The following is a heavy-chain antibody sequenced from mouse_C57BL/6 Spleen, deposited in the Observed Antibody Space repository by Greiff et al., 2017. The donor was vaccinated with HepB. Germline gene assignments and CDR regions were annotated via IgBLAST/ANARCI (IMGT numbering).Heavy chain of an antibody. CDR3: ARRDYYGSSLSYWYFDV. V-gene: IGHV1-69*01. CDR1: GYTFTSYW. D-gene: IGHD1-1*01. J-gene: IGHJ1*03. Sequence: QVQLQQPGAELVMPGASVKLSCKASGYTFTSYWMHWVKQRPGQGLEWIGEIDPSDSSTNDNQKFKGKSTLTVDKSSSTADMQPRSLTYGDSAVYYCARRDYYGSSLSYWYFDVWGTGTTVTGSS. CDR2: IDPSDSST.